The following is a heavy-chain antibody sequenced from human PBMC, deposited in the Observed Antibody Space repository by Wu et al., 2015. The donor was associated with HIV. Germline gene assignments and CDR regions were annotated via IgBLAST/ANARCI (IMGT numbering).Heavy chain of an antibody. D-gene: IGHD2-2*01. V-gene: IGHV1-69*12. CDR2: IIPIFGTA. J-gene: IGHJ2*01. Sequence: QVQLVQSGAEVKKPGSSVKVSCKASGGTFSSYAISWVRQAPGQGLEWMGGIIPIFGTANYAQKFQGRVTITADESTSTAYMELSSLRSEDTAVYYCASSYLDCSSTSCRNWYFDLWGRGTLVTVSS. CDR1: GGTFSSYA. CDR3: ASSYLDCSSTSCRNWYFDL.